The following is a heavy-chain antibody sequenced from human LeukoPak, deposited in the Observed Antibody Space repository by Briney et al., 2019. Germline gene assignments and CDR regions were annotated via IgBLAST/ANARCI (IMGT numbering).Heavy chain of an antibody. V-gene: IGHV4-61*02. D-gene: IGHD3-10*01. CDR2: IYTSGST. CDR3: ARLIAAYGSGSYDPTFWFDP. CDR1: GGSISSGSYY. J-gene: IGHJ5*02. Sequence: PSQTLSLTCTVSGGSISSGSYYWSWIRQPAGKGLEWIGRIYTSGSTNYNPSLKSRVTISVNTSKNQFSLKLSSVTAADTAVYYCARLIAAYGSGSYDPTFWFDPWGQGTLVTVSS.